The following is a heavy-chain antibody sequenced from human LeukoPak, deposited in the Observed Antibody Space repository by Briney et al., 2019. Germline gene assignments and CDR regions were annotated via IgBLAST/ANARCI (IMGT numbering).Heavy chain of an antibody. J-gene: IGHJ5*02. V-gene: IGHV4-59*01. Sequence: SEILSLTGSVSGGSITSYYWSWIRQSPMKGLEWIGSVYNRGTTYYNPSLKSRVTISGDTSKNQLSLRMTYVTTADTAVYFCARDYGGNSGEFDPWGQGTLVSVSS. CDR1: GGSITSYY. CDR3: ARDYGGNSGEFDP. D-gene: IGHD4-23*01. CDR2: VYNRGTT.